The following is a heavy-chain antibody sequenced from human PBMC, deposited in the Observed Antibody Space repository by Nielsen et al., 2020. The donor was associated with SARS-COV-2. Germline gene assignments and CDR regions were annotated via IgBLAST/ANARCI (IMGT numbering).Heavy chain of an antibody. CDR3: AREGLTIFNAFDI. CDR2: ISSSSSYI. CDR1: GFTFSSYS. J-gene: IGHJ3*02. D-gene: IGHD3-9*01. Sequence: GESLKISCAASGFTFSSYSMNWVRQAPEKGLEWVSSISSSSSYIYYADSVKGRFTISRDNAKNSLYLQMNSLRAEDTAVYYCAREGLTIFNAFDIWGQGTMVTVSS. V-gene: IGHV3-21*01.